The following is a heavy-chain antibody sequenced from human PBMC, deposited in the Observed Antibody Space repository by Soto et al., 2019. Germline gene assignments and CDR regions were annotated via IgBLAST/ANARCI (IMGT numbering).Heavy chain of an antibody. CDR1: GYTFTGYY. V-gene: IGHV1-2*04. Sequence: ASVKVSCEASGYTFTGYYMHWVRQAPGQGLEWMGWINPNSGGTNYAQKFQGWVTMTRDTAISTAYMELSRLRSDDTAVYYCARDNTVNYGMDVWGQGTTVTVSS. CDR3: ARDNTVNYGMDV. J-gene: IGHJ6*02. CDR2: INPNSGGT. D-gene: IGHD4-17*01.